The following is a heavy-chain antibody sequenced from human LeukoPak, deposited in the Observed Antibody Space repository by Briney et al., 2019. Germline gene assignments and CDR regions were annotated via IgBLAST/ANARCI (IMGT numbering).Heavy chain of an antibody. Sequence: ASVKVSCKASGYTFTSYGISWVRQAPGQGLEWMGWISAYNGNTNYAQKLQGRVTMTTDTSTSTAYMELRSLRSDDTAVYYCARDKLSTQYIYCSGGSCNVWFDPWGQGTLVTVSS. CDR3: ARDKLSTQYIYCSGGSCNVWFDP. CDR2: ISAYNGNT. J-gene: IGHJ5*02. V-gene: IGHV1-18*01. CDR1: GYTFTSYG. D-gene: IGHD2-15*01.